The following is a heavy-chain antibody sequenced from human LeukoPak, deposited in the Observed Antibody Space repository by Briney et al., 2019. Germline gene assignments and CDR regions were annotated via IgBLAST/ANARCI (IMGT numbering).Heavy chain of an antibody. CDR2: ISAYNGNT. CDR3: ARDGYYDILTGYFPY. CDR1: GYTFTSYG. J-gene: IGHJ4*02. D-gene: IGHD3-9*01. Sequence: GASVKVSCKASGYTFTSYGISWVRQAPGQGLEWMGWISAYNGNTNYAQKLQGRVTMGTDTSTSTAYMELRSLRSDDTAVYYCARDGYYDILTGYFPYWGQGTLVTVSS. V-gene: IGHV1-18*01.